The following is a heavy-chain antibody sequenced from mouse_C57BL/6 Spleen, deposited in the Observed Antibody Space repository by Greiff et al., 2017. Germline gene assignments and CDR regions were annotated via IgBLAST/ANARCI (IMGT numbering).Heavy chain of an antibody. D-gene: IGHD3-1*01. J-gene: IGHJ1*03. V-gene: IGHV1-64*01. CDR1: GYTFTSSW. CDR3: ARRLGFDV. Sequence: QVQLQQPGAELVKPGASVQLSCKASGYTFTSSWMHWVKQRPGPGLEWIGMIHPNSGSTNYNEKFKSKATLTVDKSSSTAYMQLSSLASEDSSVYDCARRLGFDVWGTGTTVTVSS. CDR2: IHPNSGST.